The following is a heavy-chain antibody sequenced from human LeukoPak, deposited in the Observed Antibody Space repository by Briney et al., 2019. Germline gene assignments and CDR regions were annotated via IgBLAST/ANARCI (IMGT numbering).Heavy chain of an antibody. D-gene: IGHD4-17*01. CDR1: GGSISSYY. CDR2: VYYSGST. Sequence: ASETLSLTCTVSGGSISSYYWSWIRQPPGKGLDWIGYVYYSGSTNYNPSLKSRVIISVATSKNQFFLNLISVTAADTAVYYCARGTAQTVNTYAFDMWGQGTMVTVSS. V-gene: IGHV4-59*01. CDR3: ARGTAQTVNTYAFDM. J-gene: IGHJ3*02.